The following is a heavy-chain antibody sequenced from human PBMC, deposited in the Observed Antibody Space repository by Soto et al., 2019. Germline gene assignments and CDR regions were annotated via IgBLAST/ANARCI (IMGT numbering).Heavy chain of an antibody. CDR3: ARAPPKWPRIGGAGNHGFDV. J-gene: IGHJ3*01. Sequence: SQTLSLTCAISGDSVSSNSAAWNWIRQSPSRGLEWLGRKYYRSKWYSDYAVSVKSRIIINPDTSKNQFSMQLNSVTPEDTAVYFCARAPPKWPRIGGAGNHGFDVWGQGTMVTVSS. D-gene: IGHD6-13*01. V-gene: IGHV6-1*01. CDR1: GDSVSSNSAA. CDR2: KYYRSKWYS.